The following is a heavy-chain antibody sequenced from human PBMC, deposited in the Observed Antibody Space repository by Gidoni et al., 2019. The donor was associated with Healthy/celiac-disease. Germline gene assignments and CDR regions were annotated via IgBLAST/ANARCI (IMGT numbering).Heavy chain of an antibody. CDR3: ARSPYRSSSETLRWFDP. Sequence: LPLTCTVSGGALSSGGYYWSWIRQHPGKGLEWIGYIYYSGGTYYNPSLKSRVTISVDTSKNQSSLKLSSVTAADTAVYYCARSPYRSSSETLRWFDPWGQGTLVTVSS. D-gene: IGHD6-13*01. CDR1: GGALSSGGYY. CDR2: IYYSGGT. J-gene: IGHJ5*02. V-gene: IGHV4-31*03.